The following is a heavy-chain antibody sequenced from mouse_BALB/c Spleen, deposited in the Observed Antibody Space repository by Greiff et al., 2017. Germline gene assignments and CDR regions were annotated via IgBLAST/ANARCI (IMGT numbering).Heavy chain of an antibody. D-gene: IGHD2-1*01. V-gene: IGHV10-3*03. J-gene: IGHJ4*01. Sequence: EVQLVESGGGLVQPKGSLKLSCAASGFTFNTYAMHWVCQAPGKGLEWVARIRSKSNNYATYYADSVKDRFTISRDDSQSMLYLQMNNLKTEDTAMYYCVRERAYGNYGDYAMDYWGQGTSVTVSS. CDR3: VRERAYGNYGDYAMDY. CDR2: IRSKSNNYAT. CDR1: GFTFNTYA.